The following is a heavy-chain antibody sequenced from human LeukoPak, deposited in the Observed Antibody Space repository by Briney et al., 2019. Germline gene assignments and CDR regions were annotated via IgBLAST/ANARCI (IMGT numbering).Heavy chain of an antibody. CDR3: ARPGYYDSSGYSIDY. CDR1: GFTFSSYS. D-gene: IGHD3-22*01. J-gene: IGHJ4*02. V-gene: IGHV3-21*01. Sequence: PGGSLRLSCAASGFTFSSYSMNWVRQAPGKGLEWVSSISSSSSYIYYADSVKGRFTISRDNAKNSLYLQMNSLRAEDTAVYYCARPGYYDSSGYSIDYWGQGTLVTVSS. CDR2: ISSSSSYI.